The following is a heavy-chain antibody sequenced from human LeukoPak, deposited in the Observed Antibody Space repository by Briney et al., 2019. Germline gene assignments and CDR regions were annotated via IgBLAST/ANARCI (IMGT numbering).Heavy chain of an antibody. CDR3: ARVLFPSGPTHCFDP. D-gene: IGHD2-21*01. V-gene: IGHV1-2*02. J-gene: IGHJ5*02. Sequence: ASVKVSCKASGYIFSSHYIQWVRQAPGQGLEWMGWINPASGGTNNAQKFHGRVTMTTDTSISTLYMELTSLRSDDTAVYYCARVLFPSGPTHCFDPWGQGTLATVSS. CDR1: GYIFSSHY. CDR2: INPASGGT.